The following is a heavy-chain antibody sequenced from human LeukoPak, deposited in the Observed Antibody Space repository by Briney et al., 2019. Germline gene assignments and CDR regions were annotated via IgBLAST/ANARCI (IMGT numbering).Heavy chain of an antibody. V-gene: IGHV6-1*01. CDR3: ASRRGDYSSGRNYFDD. CDR2: XXYXXKWYN. D-gene: IGHD6-19*01. J-gene: IGHJ4*02. CDR1: GDSISSNSAX. Sequence: SQTLSLTCVISGDSISSNSAXXXXXXXXXXXXXXXLAXXXYXXKWYNDYAVXXXXXITISPDXSKNQLSLQLDSVTPEDTAVYYCASRRGDYSSGRNYFDDWGQGTLVTVSS.